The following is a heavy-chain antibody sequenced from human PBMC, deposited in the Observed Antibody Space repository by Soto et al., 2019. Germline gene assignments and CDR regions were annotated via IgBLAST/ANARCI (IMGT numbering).Heavy chain of an antibody. V-gene: IGHV1-18*01. Sequence: QVQLVQSGPEVKKPGASVKVSCKTSGYTFTSFGISWVRQAPGQGLEWMGWISTDKGKTNYAQKFQGRVTMTTDTPTRAAYMELRSIRSDDTAVYYCATRSPAFEYWGQGTLVTFSS. J-gene: IGHJ4*02. CDR3: ATRSPAFEY. CDR1: GYTFTSFG. CDR2: ISTDKGKT.